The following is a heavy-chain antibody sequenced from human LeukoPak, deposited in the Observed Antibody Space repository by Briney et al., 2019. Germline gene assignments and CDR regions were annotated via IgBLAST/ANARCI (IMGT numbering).Heavy chain of an antibody. Sequence: GGSLRLSCAASGFTVSSNYMSWVRQAPGKGLEWVSVIYSGGSTYYTDSVKGRFTISRDNSKNTLYLQMNSLRAEDMAVYYCARVLENYDFWSGYPNYYYYMDVWGKGTTATVSS. D-gene: IGHD3-3*01. V-gene: IGHV3-53*01. CDR1: GFTVSSNY. J-gene: IGHJ6*03. CDR2: IYSGGST. CDR3: ARVLENYDFWSGYPNYYYYMDV.